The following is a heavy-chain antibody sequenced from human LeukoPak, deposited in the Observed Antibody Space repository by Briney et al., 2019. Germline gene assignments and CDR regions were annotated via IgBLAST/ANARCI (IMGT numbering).Heavy chain of an antibody. V-gene: IGHV3-30*18. D-gene: IGHD2-21*02. CDR2: ISYDGSNK. CDR1: GFTFSSYG. Sequence: GRSLRLSCAASGFTFSSYGMHWVRQAPGKGLEWAAVISYDGSNKYYADSVKGRFTISRDNSKNTLYLQMNSLRAEDTAVYYCAKDLERHIVVVTASAVDYWGQGTLVTVSS. CDR3: AKDLERHIVVVTASAVDY. J-gene: IGHJ4*02.